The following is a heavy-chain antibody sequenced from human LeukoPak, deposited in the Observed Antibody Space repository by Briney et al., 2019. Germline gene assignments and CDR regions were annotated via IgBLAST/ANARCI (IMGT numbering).Heavy chain of an antibody. V-gene: IGHV4-39*07. Sequence: SETLSLTCTVSSGSISTSNYYWGWVRQPPGKALEWIGNIFYSGSTYYSPPLKSRVTISLDTSRNQFSLKLNSVTAADTAIYYCARTNWYFDLWGRGTLVTVSS. CDR1: SGSISTSNYY. CDR2: IFYSGST. CDR3: ARTNWYFDL. J-gene: IGHJ2*01.